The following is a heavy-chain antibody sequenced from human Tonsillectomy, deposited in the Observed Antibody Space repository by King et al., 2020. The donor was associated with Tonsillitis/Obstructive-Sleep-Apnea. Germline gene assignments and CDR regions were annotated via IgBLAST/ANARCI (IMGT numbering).Heavy chain of an antibody. CDR2: ISAYNFKT. Sequence: QLVQSGAEVKKPGASVKVSCKASGYTFTTYGISWVRQAPGQRLEWMGWISAYNFKTNYAQKFQDRFTMTIDTATSTAYMELRSRRSDDTAVYYCAREGRLQQYENRGYHYGGIDYWGQGTLVTVSS. D-gene: IGHD3-22*01. J-gene: IGHJ4*02. V-gene: IGHV1-18*01. CDR1: GYTFTTYG. CDR3: AREGRLQQYENRGYHYGGIDY.